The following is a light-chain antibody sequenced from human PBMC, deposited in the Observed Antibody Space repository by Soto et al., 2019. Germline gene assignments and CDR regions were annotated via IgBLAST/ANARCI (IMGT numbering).Light chain of an antibody. CDR1: QTISTN. CDR3: EQYTSWPLT. J-gene: IGKJ4*01. CDR2: GAS. V-gene: IGKV3-15*01. Sequence: EIVMTQSPATLSVSPGERATLSCRASQTISTNLDWYQQKPGQAPRLLISGASTRSIGIPGRFSGSGSGTEFTLTTGSLQSEDFAVYYCEQYTSWPLTFGGGTKVEIK.